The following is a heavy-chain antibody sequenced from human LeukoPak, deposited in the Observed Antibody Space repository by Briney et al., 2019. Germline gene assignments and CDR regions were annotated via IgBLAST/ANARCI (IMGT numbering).Heavy chain of an antibody. CDR2: IYYSGST. CDR1: GGSISSSSYY. J-gene: IGHJ6*02. Sequence: PSETLSLTCTVSGGSISSSSYYWGWIRQPPGKGLEWIGSIYYSGSTNYNPSLKSRVTISVDTSKNQFSLKLSSVTAADTAVYYCARGLVDAASSSSLVPDYYYYGMDVWGQGTTVTVSS. D-gene: IGHD6-6*01. V-gene: IGHV4-39*07. CDR3: ARGLVDAASSSSLVPDYYYYGMDV.